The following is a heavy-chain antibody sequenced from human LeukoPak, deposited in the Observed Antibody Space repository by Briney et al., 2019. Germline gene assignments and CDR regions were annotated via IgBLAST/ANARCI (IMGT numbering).Heavy chain of an antibody. D-gene: IGHD4-11*01. CDR2: IYQSGST. CDR1: GYSIANGYH. CDR3: ARSEINDYMRF. V-gene: IGHV4-38-2*01. J-gene: IGHJ4*02. Sequence: PSETLSLTCSVSGYSIANGYHRAWVRQPPGKRLEWLGSIYQSGSTYDNLSLKSRLTMSVGTSKNQFSLTMRAVTAADTALYYCARSEINDYMRFWGQGILVTVSS.